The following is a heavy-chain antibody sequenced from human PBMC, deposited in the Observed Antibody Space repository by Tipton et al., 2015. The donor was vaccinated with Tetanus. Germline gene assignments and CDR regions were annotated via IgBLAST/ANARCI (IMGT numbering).Heavy chain of an antibody. CDR1: GFTFSAYW. J-gene: IGHJ2*01. D-gene: IGHD6-19*01. V-gene: IGHV3-74*01. CDR3: ARGSTGWANWYFDL. Sequence: SLRFSCAASGFTFSAYWMHWVRQAPGKGLVWVSRMNSDGSYIAYADSVKGRFTTSRDNAKNTLFLQMSSLRGEDTAVYYCARGSTGWANWYFDLWGRGTRVTVSS. CDR2: MNSDGSYI.